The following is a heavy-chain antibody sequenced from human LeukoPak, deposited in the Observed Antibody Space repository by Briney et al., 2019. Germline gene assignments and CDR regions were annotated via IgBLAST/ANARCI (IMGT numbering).Heavy chain of an antibody. CDR2: IWYDGSNK. Sequence: GGSLRLSCAASGFTFSSYGMHWVRQAPGKGLEWVAVIWYDGSNKYYADSVKGRFTISRDNSKNTLYLQMNSLRAEDTAVYYCASGPSTVVSDFDYWGQGTLVTVSS. D-gene: IGHD4-23*01. CDR1: GFTFSSYG. V-gene: IGHV3-33*08. CDR3: ASGPSTVVSDFDY. J-gene: IGHJ4*02.